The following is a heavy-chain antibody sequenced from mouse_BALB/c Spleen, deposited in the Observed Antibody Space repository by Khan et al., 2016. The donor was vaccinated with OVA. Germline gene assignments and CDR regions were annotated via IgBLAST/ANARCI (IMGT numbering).Heavy chain of an antibody. D-gene: IGHD1-2*01. J-gene: IGHJ4*01. Sequence: VQLQQSGAELVKPGASVKLSCTASGFNIKDTYIHWVKQRPEQGLEWIGRIDPEFGNTKYDPKFQDKATIIADTSSNTAYLHLSSLTSEDTAVYFCTKTEIQYYGSYAMDYWGQGTSVTVSS. V-gene: IGHV14-3*02. CDR2: IDPEFGNT. CDR3: TKTEIQYYGSYAMDY. CDR1: GFNIKDTY.